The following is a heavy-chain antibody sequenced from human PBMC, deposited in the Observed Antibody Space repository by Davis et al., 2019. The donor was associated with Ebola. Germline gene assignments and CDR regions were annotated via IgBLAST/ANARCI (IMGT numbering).Heavy chain of an antibody. J-gene: IGHJ4*02. CDR2: IFFDGSET. CDR3: ATTQWLREFDN. V-gene: IGHV3-30*02. CDR1: GFTFSRYG. Sequence: GESLKISCEASGFTFSRYGMHWVRQAPGKGPEWLTYIFFDGSETFYADSVKGRFTISRDKSNNTLYLEMNSLRVDDTAVYYCATTQWLREFDNWGQGTLVTVSS. D-gene: IGHD6-19*01.